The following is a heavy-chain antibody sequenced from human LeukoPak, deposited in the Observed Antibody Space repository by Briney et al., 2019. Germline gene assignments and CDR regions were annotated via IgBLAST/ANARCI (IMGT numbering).Heavy chain of an antibody. CDR1: GYTFTSYA. Sequence: ASVKVSCKASGYTFTSYAMHWVRQAPGQRLEWMGWINAGKGNTKYSQKFQGRVTITRDTSASTAYMELSSLRSEDTAVYYCARTVGATIEIDYWGQGTLVAVSS. J-gene: IGHJ4*02. CDR3: ARTVGATIEIDY. CDR2: INAGKGNT. D-gene: IGHD1-26*01. V-gene: IGHV1-3*01.